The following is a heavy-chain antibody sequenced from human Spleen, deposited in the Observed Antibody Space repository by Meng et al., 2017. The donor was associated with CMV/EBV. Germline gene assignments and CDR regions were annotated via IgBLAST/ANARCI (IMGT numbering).Heavy chain of an antibody. D-gene: IGHD3-3*01. J-gene: IGHJ4*02. CDR3: ARATYYDFWNGYYYFDL. CDR1: GGSISSTTYY. Sequence: GSLRLSCTVSGGSISSTTYYWGWIRQPPGKGLEWIGSIYYSGSTYYNPSLKSRVTISVDTSKNQFSLKLSSVTAADTALYYCARATYYDFWNGYYYFDLWGQGTLVTVSS. CDR2: IYYSGST. V-gene: IGHV4-39*07.